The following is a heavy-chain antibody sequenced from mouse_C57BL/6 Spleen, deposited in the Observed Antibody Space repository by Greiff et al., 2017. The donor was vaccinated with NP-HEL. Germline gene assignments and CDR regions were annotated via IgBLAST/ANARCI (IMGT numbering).Heavy chain of an antibody. D-gene: IGHD2-4*01. CDR2: IDPSDSYT. CDR1: GYTFTSYW. Sequence: QVQLQQPGAELVMPGASVKLSCKASGYTFTSYWMHWVKQRPGQGLEWIGEIDPSDSYTNYNQKFKGKSTLTVDKSSSTAYMQLSSLTSEDSAVYYCARREITRYYYAMDYWGQGTSVTVSS. J-gene: IGHJ4*01. CDR3: ARREITRYYYAMDY. V-gene: IGHV1-69*01.